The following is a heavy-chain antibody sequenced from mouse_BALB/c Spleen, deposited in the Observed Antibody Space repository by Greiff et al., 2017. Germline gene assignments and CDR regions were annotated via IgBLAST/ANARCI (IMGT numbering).Heavy chain of an antibody. V-gene: IGHV5-17*02. D-gene: IGHD3-3*01. CDR3: ARGGGRAMDY. J-gene: IGHJ4*01. Sequence: EVQLVESGGGLVQPGGSRKLSCAASGFTFSSFGMHWVRQAPEKGLEWVAYISSGSSTIYYADTVKGRFTISRDNPKNTLFLQMTSLRSEDTAMYYCARGGGRAMDYWGQGTSVTVSS. CDR1: GFTFSSFG. CDR2: ISSGSSTI.